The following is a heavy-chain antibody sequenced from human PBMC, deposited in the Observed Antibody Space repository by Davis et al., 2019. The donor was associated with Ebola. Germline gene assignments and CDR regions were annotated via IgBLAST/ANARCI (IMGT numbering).Heavy chain of an antibody. V-gene: IGHV3-7*01. Sequence: GESLKISCAVSGFTFTTYWMAWVRQAPGKGLEWVASIKPEGSEKYYVDSVKGRFTISRDSAKNSLYLQMNSLRAEDSAVYYCARGSVDYWGQGTLVTVSS. J-gene: IGHJ4*02. CDR1: GFTFTTYW. CDR3: ARGSVDY. CDR2: IKPEGSEK.